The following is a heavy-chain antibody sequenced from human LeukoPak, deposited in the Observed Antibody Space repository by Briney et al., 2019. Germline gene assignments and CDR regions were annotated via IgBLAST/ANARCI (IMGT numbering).Heavy chain of an antibody. J-gene: IGHJ6*02. CDR3: ARDGLLGYCSSTSCSPYYYGMDV. V-gene: IGHV1-46*01. CDR1: GYTFTSYY. Sequence: RASVKVSCKASGYTFTSYYMHWVRQAPGQGLEWMGIINPSGGSTSYAQKFQGRVTMTRDTSTSTVYMELSSLRSEDTAVYYCARDGLLGYCSSTSCSPYYYGMDVWGQGTTVTVSS. CDR2: INPSGGST. D-gene: IGHD2-2*01.